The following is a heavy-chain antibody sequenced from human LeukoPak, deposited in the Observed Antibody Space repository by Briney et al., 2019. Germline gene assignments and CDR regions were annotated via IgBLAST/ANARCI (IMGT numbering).Heavy chain of an antibody. CDR2: INNDGSIT. J-gene: IGHJ4*02. V-gene: IGHV3-74*01. Sequence: GGSLRLSCAASEFTISRYWMHWVRQAPGKGLVWVSNINNDGSITTYADSVKGRFTISRDNVKNSLYLQMNSLRAEDTAVYYCASGLELDYWGQGTLVTVSS. CDR3: ASGLELDY. CDR1: EFTISRYW.